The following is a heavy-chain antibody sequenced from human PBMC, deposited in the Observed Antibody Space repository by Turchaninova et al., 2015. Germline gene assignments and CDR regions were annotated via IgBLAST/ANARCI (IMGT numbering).Heavy chain of an antibody. J-gene: IGHJ6*03. V-gene: IGHV4-34*01. Sequence: QVQLQQWGAGLLKPSETLSLTCAVYGGSFSDNSWSWIRQPPGKGLEWNGAINHSGSTNDNPPLKSRVTISVYTSKNQFSLKLSSVTATDTTVYYCARMWSPYHYFYMDVWGKGTTVTVSS. CDR2: INHSGST. D-gene: IGHD2-21*01. CDR3: ARMWSPYHYFYMDV. CDR1: GGSFSDNS.